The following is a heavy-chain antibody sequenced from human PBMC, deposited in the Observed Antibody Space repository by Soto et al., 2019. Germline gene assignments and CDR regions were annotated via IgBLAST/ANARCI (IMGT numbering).Heavy chain of an antibody. CDR1: GGSISSSIYY. CDR2: VYYTGRT. J-gene: IGHJ5*02. Sequence: SETLSLTCTVSGGSISSSIYYWGWIRQPPGKGLEWIGCVYYTGRTNVNPSFKSRVSMSVDTSKNQFSLNLNSATAADTSTYYCAKERTTIHSNWFAPWGPGTLVTVSP. V-gene: IGHV4-39*07. D-gene: IGHD4-4*01. CDR3: AKERTTIHSNWFAP.